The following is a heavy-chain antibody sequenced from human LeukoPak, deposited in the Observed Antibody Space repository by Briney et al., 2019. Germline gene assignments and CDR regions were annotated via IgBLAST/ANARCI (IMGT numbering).Heavy chain of an antibody. J-gene: IGHJ4*02. CDR2: IKHSGST. CDR1: GGSFSGYY. CDR3: ARRLGSGSYYY. D-gene: IGHD3-10*01. V-gene: IGHV4-34*01. Sequence: SETLSLTCAVYGGSFSGYYWSWIRQPPGKGLEWIGEIKHSGSTNYNPSLKSRVTISVDTSKNQFSLKLSSVTAADTAVYYCARRLGSGSYYYWGQGTLVTVSS.